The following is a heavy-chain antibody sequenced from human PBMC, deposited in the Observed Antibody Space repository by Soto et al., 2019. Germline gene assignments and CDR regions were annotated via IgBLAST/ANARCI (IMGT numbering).Heavy chain of an antibody. D-gene: IGHD3-10*01. CDR1: GGTFSSYT. CDR3: ARSGLGLLWFGDTNPEAHQGEAQHFDY. V-gene: IGHV1-18*01. CDR2: ISAYNGNT. J-gene: IGHJ4*02. Sequence: ASVKVSCKASGGTFSSYTISWVRQAPGQGLEWMGWISAYNGNTNYAQKLQGRVTMTTDTSTSTAYMELRSLRSDDTAVYYCARSGLGLLWFGDTNPEAHQGEAQHFDYGGQGTLVTVPS.